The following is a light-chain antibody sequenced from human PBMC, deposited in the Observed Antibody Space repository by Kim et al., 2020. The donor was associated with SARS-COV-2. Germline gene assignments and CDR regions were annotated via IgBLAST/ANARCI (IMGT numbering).Light chain of an antibody. J-gene: IGKJ4*01. CDR1: QGISSS. Sequence: DIQMTQSPSFVSACVGDRVTITCRASQGISSSLAWYQQKPGKVPKLLIYAASNLQTGVPSRFSGSGSGTEFALTITSLQPEDFATYYCQQAHNFPLTFGGGTKVDIK. V-gene: IGKV1-12*01. CDR3: QQAHNFPLT. CDR2: AAS.